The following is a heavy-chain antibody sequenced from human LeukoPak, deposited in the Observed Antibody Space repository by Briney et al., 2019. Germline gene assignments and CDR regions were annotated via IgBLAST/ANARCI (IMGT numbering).Heavy chain of an antibody. Sequence: GGSLRLSCAASGFTFSSYEMNWVRQAPGKGLEWVSYISSSGSTIYYADSVKGRFTISRGNAKNSLYLQMNSLRAEDTAVYYCARAGRVGYYYGSGTFSWFDPWGQGTLVTVSS. CDR1: GFTFSSYE. D-gene: IGHD3-10*01. CDR3: ARAGRVGYYYGSGTFSWFDP. V-gene: IGHV3-48*03. CDR2: ISSSGSTI. J-gene: IGHJ5*02.